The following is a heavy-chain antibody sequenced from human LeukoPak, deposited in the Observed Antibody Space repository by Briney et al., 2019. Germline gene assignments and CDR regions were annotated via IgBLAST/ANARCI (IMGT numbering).Heavy chain of an antibody. J-gene: IGHJ4*02. D-gene: IGHD5-24*01. Sequence: GGSLRLSCEASGSTLSNYWITWVRQAPGKGLEWVANVKPDGREKYYMPSVKGRFTISRDSAKNSFYLQMNSLRAEDTAVYYCATMASNVFEYWGQGTLVTVSS. CDR2: VKPDGREK. CDR1: GSTLSNYW. CDR3: ATMASNVFEY. V-gene: IGHV3-7*03.